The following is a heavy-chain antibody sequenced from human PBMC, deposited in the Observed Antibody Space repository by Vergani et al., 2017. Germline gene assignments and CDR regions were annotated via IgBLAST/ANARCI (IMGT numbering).Heavy chain of an antibody. V-gene: IGHV3-21*01. Sequence: EVQLVESGGGLVKPGGSLRLSCAASGFTFSSYSMNWVRQAPGKGLEWVSSISSSSSYIYYADSVKGRFTISRDNAKNSLYLQMNSLRAEDTAVYYCARVPSPSGSGWGGGHAFDIWGQGTMVTVSS. CDR3: ARVPSPSGSGWGGGHAFDI. J-gene: IGHJ3*02. CDR2: ISSSSSYI. CDR1: GFTFSSYS. D-gene: IGHD6-19*01.